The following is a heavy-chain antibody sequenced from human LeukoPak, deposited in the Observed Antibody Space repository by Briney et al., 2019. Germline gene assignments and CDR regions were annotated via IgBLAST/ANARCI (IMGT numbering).Heavy chain of an antibody. Sequence: SETLSLTCTVSSGSISSYYCSWIRQPPGKGLEWIGYTYYSGTTKYKPSLKSRVTISVDTSKNQFSLKLSSVTAADTAVYYCARGRFLDAFDIWGQGTMVTVSS. V-gene: IGHV4-59*01. J-gene: IGHJ3*02. CDR1: SGSISSYY. CDR2: TYYSGTT. D-gene: IGHD3-3*01. CDR3: ARGRFLDAFDI.